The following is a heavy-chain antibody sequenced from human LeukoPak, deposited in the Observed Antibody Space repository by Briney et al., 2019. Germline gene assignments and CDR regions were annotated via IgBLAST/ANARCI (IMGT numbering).Heavy chain of an antibody. CDR1: GFTFSSYA. Sequence: PGGSLRLSCAASGFTFSSYAMHWVRQAPGKGLEWVAVISYDGSNKYYADSVKGRFTISRDNSKNTLYLQMNSLRAEDTAVYYCARDQSGSFDYWGQGTLVTVSS. V-gene: IGHV3-30-3*01. D-gene: IGHD6-25*01. J-gene: IGHJ4*02. CDR3: ARDQSGSFDY. CDR2: ISYDGSNK.